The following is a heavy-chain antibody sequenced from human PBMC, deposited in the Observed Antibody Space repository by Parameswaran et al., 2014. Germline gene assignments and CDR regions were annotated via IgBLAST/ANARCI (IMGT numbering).Heavy chain of an antibody. J-gene: IGHJ4*02. CDR2: INNNGDTT. CDR1: GFPFSNYA. V-gene: IGHV3-64D*06. CDR3: VKGRRRDSSDWYNESYFDY. Sequence: GGSLRLSCSASGFPFSNYAMHWVRQAPGKGLEYLSSINNNGDTTYYTDSVKGRFTISRDNSKNTLFLQMSSLRPEDTAVYYCVKGRRRDSSDWYNESYFDYWGQGTLVTVSS. D-gene: IGHD6-19*01.